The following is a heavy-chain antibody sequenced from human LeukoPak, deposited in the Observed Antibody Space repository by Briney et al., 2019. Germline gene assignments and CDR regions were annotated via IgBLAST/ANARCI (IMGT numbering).Heavy chain of an antibody. V-gene: IGHV3-21*01. D-gene: IGHD4-17*01. Sequence: PGGSLRLSCAASGFTFRDYTMNWVRQSPGKRLQWVSYVSFGSSYISYADSLKGRFTISRDDAKSSVYLEMTSLRAEDTAVYYCARASTEYAVTDGFDTWGPGTLVTVSS. CDR3: ARASTEYAVTDGFDT. CDR1: GFTFRDYT. J-gene: IGHJ5*02. CDR2: VSFGSSYI.